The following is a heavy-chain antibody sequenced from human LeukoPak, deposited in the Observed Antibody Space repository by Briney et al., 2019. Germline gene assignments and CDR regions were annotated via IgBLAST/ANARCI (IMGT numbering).Heavy chain of an antibody. CDR2: INPSGGST. V-gene: IGHV1-46*01. CDR3: ASIGGGWFNLNDAFDI. D-gene: IGHD6-19*01. Sequence: ASVKVSCKASGYTFTSYYMHWVRQAPGQGLEWMGIINPSGGSTSYAQKFQGRVTMTRDMSTSTVYMELSSLRSEDTAVYYCASIGGGWFNLNDAFDIWGQGTMVTVSS. J-gene: IGHJ3*02. CDR1: GYTFTSYY.